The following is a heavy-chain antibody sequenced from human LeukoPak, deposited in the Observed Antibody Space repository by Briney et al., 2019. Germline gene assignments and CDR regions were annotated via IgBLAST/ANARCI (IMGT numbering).Heavy chain of an antibody. J-gene: IGHJ6*03. CDR3: ATFSTSPYCSSTSCPFYYYYYMDV. Sequence: SVKVSCKASGGTFSSYAISWVRQAPGQGLEWMGGIIPIFGTANYARKFQGRVTITTDESTSTAYMELSSLRSEDTAVYYCATFSTSPYCSSTSCPFYYYYYMDVWGKGTTVTVSS. CDR2: IIPIFGTA. V-gene: IGHV1-69*05. D-gene: IGHD2-2*01. CDR1: GGTFSSYA.